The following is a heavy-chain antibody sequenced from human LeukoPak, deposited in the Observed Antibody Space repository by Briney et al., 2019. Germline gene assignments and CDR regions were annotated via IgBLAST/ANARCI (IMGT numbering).Heavy chain of an antibody. CDR2: ISSNGGST. CDR3: AKESSSSLFDY. CDR1: GFTFSSYA. J-gene: IGHJ4*02. Sequence: LTGGSLRLSCSASGFTFSSYAMHWVRQAPGKGLEYVSAISSNGGSTYYADSVKGRFTISRDNSKNTLYLQMSSLRAEDTAVYYCAKESSSSLFDYWGQGTLVTVSS. V-gene: IGHV3-64D*06. D-gene: IGHD6-6*01.